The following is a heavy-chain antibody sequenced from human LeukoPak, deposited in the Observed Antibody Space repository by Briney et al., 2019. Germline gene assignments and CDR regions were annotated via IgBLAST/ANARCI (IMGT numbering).Heavy chain of an antibody. Sequence: GGSLRLSCAASGFTFNDYSMNWVRQAPGKGLEWVSSISSSYPFIYYADSVKGRFTISRDNAKSSVYLQMNNLRAEDTAVYYCARDYCANGVCPFFYYYYYMDVWGRGTTVTVSS. D-gene: IGHD2-8*01. CDR3: ARDYCANGVCPFFYYYYYMDV. CDR2: ISSSYPFI. CDR1: GFTFNDYS. V-gene: IGHV3-21*01. J-gene: IGHJ6*03.